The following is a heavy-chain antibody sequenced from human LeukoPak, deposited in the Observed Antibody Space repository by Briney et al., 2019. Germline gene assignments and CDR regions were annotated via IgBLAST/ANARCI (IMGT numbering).Heavy chain of an antibody. J-gene: IGHJ4*02. CDR3: AREDLGRDIDY. V-gene: IGHV4-34*01. D-gene: IGHD2-15*01. Sequence: SETLSLTCAVYGGSFSGYYWSWIRQPPGKGLEWIGEINHSGSTNYNPSLKSRVTISVDTSKNQFSLKLSSVTAVDTAVYYCAREDLGRDIDYWGQGTLVTVSS. CDR2: INHSGST. CDR1: GGSFSGYY.